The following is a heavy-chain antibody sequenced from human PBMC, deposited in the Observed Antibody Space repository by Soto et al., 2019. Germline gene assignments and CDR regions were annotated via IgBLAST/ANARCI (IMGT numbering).Heavy chain of an antibody. Sequence: SETLSLTCTFSGCSISSSSYYWGWIRQPPGKGLEWIGSIYYSGSTYYNPSLKSRVTISVDTSKNQFSLKLSSVTAADTAVHYCTGYCSGGSCYSPWFDPWGQGTLVTVPS. CDR1: GCSISSSSYY. CDR2: IYYSGST. D-gene: IGHD2-15*01. CDR3: TGYCSGGSCYSPWFDP. V-gene: IGHV4-39*01. J-gene: IGHJ5*02.